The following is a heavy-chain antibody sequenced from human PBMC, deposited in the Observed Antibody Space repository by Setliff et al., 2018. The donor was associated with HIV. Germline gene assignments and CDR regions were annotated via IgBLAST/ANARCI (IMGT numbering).Heavy chain of an antibody. D-gene: IGHD3-10*01. CDR3: ARGGYHGFGSYGDY. CDR1: GYTFTSYY. CDR2: INPSGDST. J-gene: IGHJ4*02. Sequence: ASVKVSCKASGYTFTSYYMHWVRQAPGQGLEWMGIINPSGDSTAYAQKFQGRVTMTRDTSTSTVYMELSRPRSDDTAVYYCARGGYHGFGSYGDYWGQGTLVTVSS. V-gene: IGHV1-46*01.